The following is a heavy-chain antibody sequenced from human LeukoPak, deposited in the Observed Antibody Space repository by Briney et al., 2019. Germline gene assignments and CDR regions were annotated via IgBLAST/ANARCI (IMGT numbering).Heavy chain of an antibody. Sequence: GASVKVSCKASGYTFTGYYMHWVRQAPGQGLEWMGRINPNSGGTNYAQKFQGRVTMTRDTSISTAYMELSRLRSDDTAVYYCARGQRGYCSSTSRSNYWGQGTLVTVSS. CDR2: INPNSGGT. J-gene: IGHJ4*02. V-gene: IGHV1-2*06. D-gene: IGHD2-2*01. CDR3: ARGQRGYCSSTSRSNY. CDR1: GYTFTGYY.